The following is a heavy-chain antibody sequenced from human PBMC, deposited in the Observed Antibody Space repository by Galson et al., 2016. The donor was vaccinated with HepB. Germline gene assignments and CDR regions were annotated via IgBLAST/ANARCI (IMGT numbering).Heavy chain of an antibody. CDR1: GFTFSSYA. CDR2: ISIFGENT. D-gene: IGHD6-19*01. CDR3: AKDLDSSGWYEGVY. V-gene: IGHV3-23*01. Sequence: SLRLSCAASGFTFSSYAMNWVRQAPGKGLEWVATISIFGENTHYADSVKGRFTVSRDNSKSTSYLHMHSLRVEDTAIYHCAKDLDSSGWYEGVYWGQGTLVTVSS. J-gene: IGHJ4*02.